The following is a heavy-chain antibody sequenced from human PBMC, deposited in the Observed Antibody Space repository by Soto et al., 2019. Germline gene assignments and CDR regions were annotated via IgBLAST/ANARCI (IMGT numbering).Heavy chain of an antibody. CDR1: GYSISSGYY. V-gene: IGHV4-38-2*02. Sequence: SETLSLTCAASGYSISSGYYWGWIRQPPGKGLEWIGSIYHSGSTYYNPSLKSRVTISVDTSKNQFSLKLSSVTAADTAVYYCARDEYQAAAGTTSFDYWGQGTLVTVSS. CDR2: IYHSGST. J-gene: IGHJ4*02. D-gene: IGHD6-13*01. CDR3: ARDEYQAAAGTTSFDY.